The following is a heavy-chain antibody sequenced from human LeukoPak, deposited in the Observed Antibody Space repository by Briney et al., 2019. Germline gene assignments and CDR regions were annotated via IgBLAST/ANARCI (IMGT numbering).Heavy chain of an antibody. CDR2: ISGSSYYI. D-gene: IGHD2-2*01. Sequence: GGSLRLSCAASGFTFSSYSMNWVRQAPWKGLEWVSSISGSSYYIYYADSVKGRFTISRDNAKNSLFLQMNSLRAEDTAVYYCARLPAYCSSTSCYYDYWGQGTLVTVSS. J-gene: IGHJ4*02. CDR3: ARLPAYCSSTSCYYDY. V-gene: IGHV3-21*01. CDR1: GFTFSSYS.